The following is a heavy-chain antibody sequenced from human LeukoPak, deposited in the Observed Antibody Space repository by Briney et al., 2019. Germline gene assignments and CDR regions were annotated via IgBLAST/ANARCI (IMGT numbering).Heavy chain of an antibody. J-gene: IGHJ4*02. CDR2: IYYSGST. D-gene: IGHD3-3*01. CDR3: ARYHYEFDY. CDR1: GGSISSSSYY. Sequence: SKTLSLTCTVSGGSISSSSYYWGWIRQPPGKGLEWIGSIYYSGSTYYNPSLKSRVTISIDTSKNQFSLKLSSVTAADTAVYYCARYHYEFDYWGQGTLVTVSS. V-gene: IGHV4-39*01.